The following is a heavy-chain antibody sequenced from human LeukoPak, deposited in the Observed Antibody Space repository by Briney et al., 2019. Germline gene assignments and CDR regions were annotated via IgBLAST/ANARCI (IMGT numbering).Heavy chain of an antibody. CDR2: ISWNSGSI. J-gene: IGHJ4*02. CDR1: GFTFSSYA. V-gene: IGHV3-9*01. CDR3: AKDFVAVAGTDTTFDY. Sequence: GGSLRLSCAASGFTFSSYAMHWVRQAPGKGLEWVSGISWNSGSIGYADSVKGRFTISRDNAKNSLYLQMNSLRAEDTALYYCAKDFVAVAGTDTTFDYWGQGTLVTVSS. D-gene: IGHD6-19*01.